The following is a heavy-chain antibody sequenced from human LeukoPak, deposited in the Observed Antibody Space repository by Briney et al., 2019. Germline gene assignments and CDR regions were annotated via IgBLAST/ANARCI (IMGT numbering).Heavy chain of an antibody. D-gene: IGHD2-15*01. CDR2: IYYSGST. V-gene: IGHV4-59*01. CDR1: GGSISSYY. CDR3: ARFVGMRRGMDV. Sequence: SETLSLTCTVSGGSISSYYWSWIRQPPGKGLEWIGYIYYSGSTNYNPSLKSRVTISVDTSKNQFSLKLSSVTAADTAVYYCARFVGMRRGMDVWGQGTTVTVSS. J-gene: IGHJ6*02.